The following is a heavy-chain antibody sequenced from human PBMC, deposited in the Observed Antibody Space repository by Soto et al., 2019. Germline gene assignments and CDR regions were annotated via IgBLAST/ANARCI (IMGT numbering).Heavy chain of an antibody. D-gene: IGHD4-17*01. Sequence: GGSLRLPCAASGFTFSSYAMHWVRQAPGKGLEWVAVISYDGSNKYYADSVKGRFTISRDNSKNTLYLQMNSLRAEDTAVYYCARDLRSHDYGDLVDYWGQGTLVTVSS. CDR1: GFTFSSYA. CDR3: ARDLRSHDYGDLVDY. CDR2: ISYDGSNK. V-gene: IGHV3-30-3*01. J-gene: IGHJ4*02.